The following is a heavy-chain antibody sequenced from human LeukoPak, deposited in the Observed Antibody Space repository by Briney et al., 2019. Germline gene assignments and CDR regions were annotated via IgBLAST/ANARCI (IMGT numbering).Heavy chain of an antibody. CDR1: GYTFTSYG. D-gene: IGHD3-3*01. V-gene: IGHV1-18*01. CDR2: ISAYNGNT. Sequence: ASVKVSCKASGYTFTSYGISWVRQAPGQGLEWMGWISAYNGNTNYAQKLQGRVTMTTDTSTSTAYMELRSPRSDDTAVYYCARSAPQYYDFWSGYSANWFDPWGQGTLVTVSS. J-gene: IGHJ5*02. CDR3: ARSAPQYYDFWSGYSANWFDP.